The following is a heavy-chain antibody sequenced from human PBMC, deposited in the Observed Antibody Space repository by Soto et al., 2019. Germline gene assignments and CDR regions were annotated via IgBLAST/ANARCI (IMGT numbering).Heavy chain of an antibody. CDR2: INAGNGNT. CDR3: ASYDSSGYYYLADY. D-gene: IGHD3-22*01. V-gene: IGHV1-3*01. CDR1: GYTFTSYA. J-gene: IGHJ4*02. Sequence: ASVKVSCKASGYTFTSYAMHCVRQAPGQRLEWMGWINAGNGNTKYSQKFQGRVTITRDTSASTAYMELSSLRSEDTAVYYCASYDSSGYYYLADYWGQGTLVTVSS.